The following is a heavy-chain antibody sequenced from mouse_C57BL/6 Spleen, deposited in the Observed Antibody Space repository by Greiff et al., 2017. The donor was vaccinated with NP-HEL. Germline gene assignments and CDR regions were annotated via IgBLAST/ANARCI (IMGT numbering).Heavy chain of an antibody. CDR2: IDPSDSET. Sequence: VQLQQPGAELVRPGSSVKLSCKASGYTFTSYWMHWVKQRPIQGLEWIGNIDPSDSETHYNQKFKDKATLTVDKSSSTAYMQLSSLTSEDSAVYYCARYGSYRYFDVWGTGTTVTVSS. J-gene: IGHJ1*03. V-gene: IGHV1-52*01. D-gene: IGHD2-1*01. CDR3: ARYGSYRYFDV. CDR1: GYTFTSYW.